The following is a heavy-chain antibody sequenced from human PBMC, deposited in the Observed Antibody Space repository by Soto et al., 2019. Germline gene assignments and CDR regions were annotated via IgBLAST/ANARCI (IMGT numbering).Heavy chain of an antibody. V-gene: IGHV3-7*03. J-gene: IGHJ4*02. CDR1: GFTFSSYW. CDR3: ARDLPDYYYGSGSYYPAPDY. D-gene: IGHD3-10*01. CDR2: IKQDGSEK. Sequence: PGGSLRLSCAASGFTFSSYWMSWVRQAPGKGLEWVANIKQDGSEKYYVDSVKGRFTISRDNAKNSLYLQMNSLRAEDTAVYYCARDLPDYYYGSGSYYPAPDYWGRGTLVTVSS.